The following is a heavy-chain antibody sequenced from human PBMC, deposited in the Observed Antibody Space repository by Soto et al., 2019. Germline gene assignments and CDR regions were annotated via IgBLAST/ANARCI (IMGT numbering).Heavy chain of an antibody. D-gene: IGHD3-22*01. CDR3: AKWAKRYYYDSSAPSPDY. CDR1: GFTFSSYA. Sequence: GGSLRLSCAASGFTFSSYAMSWVRQAPGKGLEWVSAISGSGGSTYYADSVKGRFTISRDNSKNTLYLQMNSLRAEDTAVYYCAKWAKRYYYDSSAPSPDYWGQGTLVTVSS. V-gene: IGHV3-23*01. CDR2: ISGSGGST. J-gene: IGHJ4*02.